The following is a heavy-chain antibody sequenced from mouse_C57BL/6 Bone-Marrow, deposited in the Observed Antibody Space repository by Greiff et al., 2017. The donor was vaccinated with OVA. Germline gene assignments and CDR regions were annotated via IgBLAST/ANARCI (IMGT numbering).Heavy chain of an antibody. J-gene: IGHJ4*01. CDR1: GFTFSSYA. V-gene: IGHV5-9-1*02. D-gene: IGHD1-1*01. CDR3: TRDRSTVVATEDAMDY. CDR2: ISSGGDYI. Sequence: EVKVVESGEGLVKPGGSLKLSCAASGFTFSSYAMSWVRQTPAKRLEWVAYISSGGDYIYYADPVKGQFTSARDKATTTRYLQMSSLKAEDTAMYYCTRDRSTVVATEDAMDYWGQGTSVTVSS.